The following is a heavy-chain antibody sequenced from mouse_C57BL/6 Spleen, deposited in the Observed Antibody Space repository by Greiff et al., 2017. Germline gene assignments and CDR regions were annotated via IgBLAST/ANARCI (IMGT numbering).Heavy chain of an antibody. V-gene: IGHV1-81*01. CDR1: GYTFTSYG. CDR3: ARFYDYDQYYFDY. D-gene: IGHD2-4*01. CDR2: IYPRSGNT. Sequence: QVHVKQSGAELARPGASVKLSCKASGYTFTSYGISWVKQRTGQGLEWIGEIYPRSGNTYYNAKFKGKATLTADKSSSTAYMELRSLTSEDSAVYCGARFYDYDQYYFDYWGQGTTLTVSS. J-gene: IGHJ2*01.